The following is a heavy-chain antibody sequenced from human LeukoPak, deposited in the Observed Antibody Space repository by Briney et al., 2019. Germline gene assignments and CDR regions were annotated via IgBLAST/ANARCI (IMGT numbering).Heavy chain of an antibody. Sequence: PGGSLRLSCAASGFTFSSYGMHWVRQAPGKGLEWVAVISYDGSNKYYADSVKGRFTISRDNSKNTLYLQMNSLRAEDTAVYYCAKVNSGWIFWGAFDIWGQGTMVTVSS. D-gene: IGHD6-19*01. CDR3: AKVNSGWIFWGAFDI. CDR1: GFTFSSYG. CDR2: ISYDGSNK. V-gene: IGHV3-30*18. J-gene: IGHJ3*02.